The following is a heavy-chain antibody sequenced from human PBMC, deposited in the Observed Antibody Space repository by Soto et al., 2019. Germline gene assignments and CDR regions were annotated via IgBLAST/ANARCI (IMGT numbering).Heavy chain of an antibody. CDR2: LNDRGDTT. J-gene: IGHJ4*02. D-gene: IGHD6-19*01. V-gene: IGHV3-23*01. Sequence: PRGSLRLSCEASGFAFSYFAIVCCGQAPLKWLEWVSVLNDRGDTTYYTDSVKGRFTISRDNSKNTLYLQMNSLRAEDTAVYYCAKDATRTNGWYHFDYWGQGALVTVSS. CDR3: AKDATRTNGWYHFDY. CDR1: GFAFSYFA.